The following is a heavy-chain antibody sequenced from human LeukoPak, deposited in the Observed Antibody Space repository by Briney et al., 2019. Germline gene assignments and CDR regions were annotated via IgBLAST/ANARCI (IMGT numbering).Heavy chain of an antibody. J-gene: IGHJ4*02. V-gene: IGHV3-30*18. CDR2: ISYDGSNK. CDR3: AKDKLQLLILDYFDY. D-gene: IGHD4-11*01. CDR1: GFTFRSYR. Sequence: GGSLRLSCAASGFTFRSYRKHWGRNPPGKGLEWVAVISYDGSNKYYADSVKGRFTISRDNSKNTLYLQMNSLRPEDTAVYYCAKDKLQLLILDYFDYWGQGTLVTVSS.